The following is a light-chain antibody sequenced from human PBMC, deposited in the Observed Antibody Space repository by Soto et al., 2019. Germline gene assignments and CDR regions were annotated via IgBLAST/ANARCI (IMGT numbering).Light chain of an antibody. CDR1: QSVKSY. J-gene: IGKJ4*01. V-gene: IGKV3-11*01. Sequence: ENVLTQSPVTLSLSPGERATLSCRASQSVKSYLAWYQQKPGQAPRLLIYDASNRAAGIPARFSGSGSGTDFTLTISSLDPEDFAVYYCQPYNNWPLTFGGGTKVESK. CDR3: QPYNNWPLT. CDR2: DAS.